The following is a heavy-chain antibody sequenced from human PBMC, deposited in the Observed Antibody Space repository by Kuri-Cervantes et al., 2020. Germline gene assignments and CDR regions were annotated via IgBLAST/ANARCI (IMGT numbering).Heavy chain of an antibody. J-gene: IGHJ4*02. CDR3: ARAVATIFPELFD. Sequence: PGGSLRLSCAASGFTFSSYSMNWVRQAPGKGLEWVSSISSSSSYIYYADSVKGRFTISRDNAKNSLYLQMNSLRAEDTAVYYCARAVATIFPELFDWGQGTLVTVSS. D-gene: IGHD5-24*01. V-gene: IGHV3-21*01. CDR1: GFTFSSYS. CDR2: ISSSSSYI.